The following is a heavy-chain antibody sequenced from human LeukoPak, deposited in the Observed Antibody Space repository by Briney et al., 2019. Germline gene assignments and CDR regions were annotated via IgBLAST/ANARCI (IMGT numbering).Heavy chain of an antibody. D-gene: IGHD5-12*01. J-gene: IGHJ4*02. CDR2: IYTSGST. CDR1: RGSISSYY. V-gene: IGHV4-4*07. CDR3: ARGRSYSGYLYFDY. Sequence: PSETLSLTCTGSRGSISSYYWSWIRQPAGKGPEWIGRIYTSGSTNYNPSLKSRVTMSVDTSKNQFSLKLSTVTAADTAVYYCARGRSYSGYLYFDYWGQGTLVTVSS.